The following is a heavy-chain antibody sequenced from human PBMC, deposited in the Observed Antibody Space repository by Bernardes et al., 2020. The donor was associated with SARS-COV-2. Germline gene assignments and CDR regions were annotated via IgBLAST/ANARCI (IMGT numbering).Heavy chain of an antibody. CDR3: ARDLGWNYGDS. CDR1: GFTFSDYW. J-gene: IGHJ4*02. Sequence: GGSLRLSCAASGFTFSDYWMHWVRQAPGKGLVWVSRVKPDGAYTNYADSVKGRFTISRDNTKNTVYLQMNNLRAEDTAVYYCARDLGWNYGDSWGQGTLVTVSS. V-gene: IGHV3-74*01. D-gene: IGHD1-7*01. CDR2: VKPDGAYT.